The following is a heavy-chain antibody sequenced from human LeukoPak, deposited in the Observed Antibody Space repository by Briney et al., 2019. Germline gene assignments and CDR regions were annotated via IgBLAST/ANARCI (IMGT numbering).Heavy chain of an antibody. CDR2: LYSGGAT. Sequence: GGSLRLSCAASGFTVSSNYMSWVRQPAGKGLEWVSVLYSGGATFYADSLKGGFTISRDTSKNTLYLQMNDLRAADTAVYYCTKLKGWYGEGFFDYWGQGTLVTVSS. V-gene: IGHV3-66*04. CDR3: TKLKGWYGEGFFDY. D-gene: IGHD6-19*01. J-gene: IGHJ4*02. CDR1: GFTVSSNY.